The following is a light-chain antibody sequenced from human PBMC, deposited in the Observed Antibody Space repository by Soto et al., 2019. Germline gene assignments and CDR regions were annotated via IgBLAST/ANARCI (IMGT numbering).Light chain of an antibody. Sequence: DIVMTQSPDFLAVSLGERATINCKSSQSVFFRSKNKDYLAWYQHKPGQPPKLLFYWSTTRESGVPDRFSGSGSGTDFTLTISSLQAEDVAVYYCQQRGNWPATFGPGTKVDV. V-gene: IGKV4-1*01. CDR2: WST. CDR1: QSVFFRSKNKDY. J-gene: IGKJ3*01. CDR3: QQRGNWPAT.